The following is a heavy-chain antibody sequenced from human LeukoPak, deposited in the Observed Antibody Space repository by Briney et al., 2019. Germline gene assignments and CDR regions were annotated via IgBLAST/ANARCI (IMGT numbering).Heavy chain of an antibody. V-gene: IGHV1-2*02. CDR1: GYTFTDSY. D-gene: IGHD2-15*01. Sequence: ASVKVSCKTSGYTFTDSYIHWVRQAPGQGLEWMGWINPNTGGTDYGQNFQGRLTVTRDTLISTAYMELIRLTSDDTAIYYCARGAGWGGYSRYYMDVWGKGTTVTVSS. CDR2: INPNTGGT. CDR3: ARGAGWGGYSRYYMDV. J-gene: IGHJ6*03.